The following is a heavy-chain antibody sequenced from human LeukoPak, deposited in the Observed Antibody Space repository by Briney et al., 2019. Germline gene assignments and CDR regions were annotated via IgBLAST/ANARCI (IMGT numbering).Heavy chain of an antibody. Sequence: PGRSLRLSCAASGFTFGDYAMSWVRQAPGKGLEWVGFIRSKAYGVTTEYAASVKVRFTISRDDSKSIAYLQMNSLKTEDTAVYYCTRAHGGWFDYWGQGTLVTVSS. V-gene: IGHV3-49*04. J-gene: IGHJ4*02. CDR1: GFTFGDYA. D-gene: IGHD6-19*01. CDR3: TRAHGGWFDY. CDR2: IRSKAYGVTT.